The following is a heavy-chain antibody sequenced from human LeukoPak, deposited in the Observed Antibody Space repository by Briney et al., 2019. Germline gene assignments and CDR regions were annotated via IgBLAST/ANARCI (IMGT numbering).Heavy chain of an antibody. V-gene: IGHV3-48*03. J-gene: IGHJ6*04. CDR1: GFTFSSYE. CDR3: AELGITMIGGV. CDR2: ISSSGSTI. D-gene: IGHD3-10*02. Sequence: GGSLRLSCAASGFTFSSYEVNWIRQAPGKGLEWVSYISSSGSTIYYADSVKGRFTISRDNAKNSVYLQMNSLRAEDTAVYYWAELGITMIGGVWGKGTTVTISS.